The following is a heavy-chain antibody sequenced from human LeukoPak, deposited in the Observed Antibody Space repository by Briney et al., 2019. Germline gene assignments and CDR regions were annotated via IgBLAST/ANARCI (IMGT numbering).Heavy chain of an antibody. D-gene: IGHD3-22*01. V-gene: IGHV3-21*01. CDR3: ARSRYYYDSSGYLGPN. Sequence: GGSLRLSCAASGFTFSSYAMSWVRQAPGKGLEWVSSISSTSTYTYYADSVKGRFTISRDNAKNSLYLQINSLRAEDTAVYYCARSRYYYDSSGYLGPNWGQGTLVTVSS. CDR2: ISSTSTYT. J-gene: IGHJ1*01. CDR1: GFTFSSYA.